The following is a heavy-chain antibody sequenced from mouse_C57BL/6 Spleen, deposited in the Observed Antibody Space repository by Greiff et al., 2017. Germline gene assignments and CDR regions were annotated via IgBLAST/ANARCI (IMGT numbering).Heavy chain of an antibody. Sequence: EVQRVESGGDLVKPGGSLKLSCAASGFTFSSYGMSWVRQTPDKRLEWVATLSSGGSYTYYPDSVKGRFTISRDNAKNTLYLQMSSLKSEDTAMYYCARHGIYYDYGGFAYWGQGTLVTVSA. J-gene: IGHJ3*01. CDR2: LSSGGSYT. CDR3: ARHGIYYDYGGFAY. V-gene: IGHV5-6*01. CDR1: GFTFSSYG. D-gene: IGHD2-4*01.